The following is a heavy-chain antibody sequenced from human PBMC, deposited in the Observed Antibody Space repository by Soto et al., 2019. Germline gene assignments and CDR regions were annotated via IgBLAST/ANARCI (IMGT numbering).Heavy chain of an antibody. D-gene: IGHD6-13*01. CDR1: GYTFTSYG. CDR2: ISAYNGNT. Sequence: ASVKVSCKASGYTFTSYGISWVRQAPGQGFEWMGWISAYNGNTNYAQKLQGRVTMTTDTSTSTAYMELRSLRSDDTAVYYCARDLVPIAAAGTSDFDPWGQGTLVTVSS. J-gene: IGHJ5*02. CDR3: ARDLVPIAAAGTSDFDP. V-gene: IGHV1-18*01.